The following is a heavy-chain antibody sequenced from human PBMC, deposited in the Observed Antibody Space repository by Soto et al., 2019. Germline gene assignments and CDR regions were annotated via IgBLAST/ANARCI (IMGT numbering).Heavy chain of an antibody. CDR1: GFTFSSYA. D-gene: IGHD1-26*01. CDR3: AKGSSGSFEYFQH. CDR2: ISGSGGST. Sequence: GGSLRLSCAASGFTFSSYAMSWVRQALGKGLEWVSAISGSGGSTYYADSVKGRFTISRDNSKNTLYLQMNSLRAEDTAVYYCAKGSSGSFEYFQHWGQGTLVTVSS. V-gene: IGHV3-23*01. J-gene: IGHJ1*01.